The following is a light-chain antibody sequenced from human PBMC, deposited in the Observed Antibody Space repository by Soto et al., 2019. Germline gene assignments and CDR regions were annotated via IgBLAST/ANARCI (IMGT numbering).Light chain of an antibody. Sequence: ILITQSPATLSVSPWERASLAWRASQKISSTVLAWYQQKPGQAPRLLIYGASSRHTDIPARFSGSGSGTDFTLPISRLEPEDFELYYCQQRSNWPITFGQGTRLEIK. CDR1: QKISSTV. CDR2: GAS. CDR3: QQRSNWPIT. V-gene: IGKV3D-20*02. J-gene: IGKJ5*01.